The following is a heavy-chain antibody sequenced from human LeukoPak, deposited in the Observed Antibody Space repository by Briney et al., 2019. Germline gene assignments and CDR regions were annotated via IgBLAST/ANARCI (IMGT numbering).Heavy chain of an antibody. V-gene: IGHV4-31*03. D-gene: IGHD3-22*01. CDR2: IYYSGST. J-gene: IGHJ4*02. CDR1: GGSISSGGYY. Sequence: SQTLSLTCTVSGGSISSGGYYWSWIRQHPGKGLEWIGSIYYSGSTYYNPSLKSRVTISVDTSKNQFSLKLSSVTAADTAVYYCARVAYDSSGYYADYWGQGTLVTVSS. CDR3: ARVAYDSSGYYADY.